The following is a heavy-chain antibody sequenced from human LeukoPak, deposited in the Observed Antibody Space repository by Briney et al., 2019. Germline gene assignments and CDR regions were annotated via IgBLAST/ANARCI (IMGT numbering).Heavy chain of an antibody. Sequence: GRSLRLSCAASGFSFSAYWMSWVRQAPGKGLEWLANIKTDGSEQYYVDSVKGRFTISRDNAMNSLYLQMNSLRADDTAVYYCAREYCSGGTCYLPGYWGQGTLVTVSS. J-gene: IGHJ4*02. CDR1: GFSFSAYW. CDR3: AREYCSGGTCYLPGY. CDR2: IKTDGSEQ. D-gene: IGHD2-15*01. V-gene: IGHV3-7*04.